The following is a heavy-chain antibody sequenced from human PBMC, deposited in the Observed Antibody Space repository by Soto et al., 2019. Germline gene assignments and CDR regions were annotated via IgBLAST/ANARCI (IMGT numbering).Heavy chain of an antibody. Sequence: GGSLRLSCAVSGFTFSSYGMHWVRQAPGKGLEWVAVISYDGSNKYYADSVKGRFTISRDNSKNTLYLQMNSLRAEDTAVYYCAKLTTPGTTADVALDIWGQGTMVTVSS. D-gene: IGHD1-1*01. V-gene: IGHV3-30*18. CDR2: ISYDGSNK. CDR1: GFTFSSYG. CDR3: AKLTTPGTTADVALDI. J-gene: IGHJ3*02.